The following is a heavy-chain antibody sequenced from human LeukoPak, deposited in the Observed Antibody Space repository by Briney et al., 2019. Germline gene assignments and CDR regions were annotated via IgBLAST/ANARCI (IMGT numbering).Heavy chain of an antibody. J-gene: IGHJ2*01. Sequence: ASVKVSCKASGYTFTSYGISWVRQAPGRGLEWMGWISAYNGNTNYAQKLQGRVTMTTDTSTSTAYMELRSLRSDDTAVYYCARGQLLWFGELTPYFDLWGRGTLVTVSS. CDR3: ARGQLLWFGELTPYFDL. CDR1: GYTFTSYG. V-gene: IGHV1-18*01. CDR2: ISAYNGNT. D-gene: IGHD3-10*01.